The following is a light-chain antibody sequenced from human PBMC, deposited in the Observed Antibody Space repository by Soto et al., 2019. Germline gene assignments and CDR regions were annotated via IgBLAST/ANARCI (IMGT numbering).Light chain of an antibody. CDR1: QSVSSNY. CDR2: DAS. J-gene: IGKJ4*01. Sequence: EIVLTQSPATLSLSPGERATLSCRASQSVSSNYLAGYQQRPGQAPRLLIYDASTRATGIPPRFSGSRSGAEFTLTINSLQSEDFAVYYCQPYNNWPLTFGGGTKVDIK. CDR3: QPYNNWPLT. V-gene: IGKV3-15*01.